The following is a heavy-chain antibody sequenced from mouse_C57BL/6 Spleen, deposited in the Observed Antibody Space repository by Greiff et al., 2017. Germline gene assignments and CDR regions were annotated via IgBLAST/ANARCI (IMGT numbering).Heavy chain of an antibody. J-gene: IGHJ4*01. V-gene: IGHV14-2*01. D-gene: IGHD2-1*01. CDR1: GFNIKDYY. Sequence: VQLKESGAELVKPGASVKLSCTASGFNIKDYYMHWVKQRTEPGLEWIGRIDPEDGETKYAPKFQGKATITADTSSNTAYLQLSSLTSEDTAVYDCARNDGNYLYYAMDYWGQGTSVTVAS. CDR3: ARNDGNYLYYAMDY. CDR2: IDPEDGET.